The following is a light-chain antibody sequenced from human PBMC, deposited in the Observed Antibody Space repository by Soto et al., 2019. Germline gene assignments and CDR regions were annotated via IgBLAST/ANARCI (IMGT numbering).Light chain of an antibody. CDR2: AAS. CDR1: QGIANY. Sequence: DSQMTQSPSSLSASVGDRVTMTCRASQGIANYLAWYQQKPGKVPKLLIYAASTLEPGVPSRFSGSGSGTDFTLTISSLEPEDFAVYYCQQRSNWPITFGQGTRLEIK. V-gene: IGKV1-27*01. CDR3: QQRSNWPIT. J-gene: IGKJ5*01.